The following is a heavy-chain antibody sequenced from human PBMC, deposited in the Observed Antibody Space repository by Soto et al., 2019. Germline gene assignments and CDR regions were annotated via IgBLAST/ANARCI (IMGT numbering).Heavy chain of an antibody. CDR3: ARDRGYPASFVI. CDR1: GFPFGPFY. D-gene: IGHD2-2*01. Sequence: EVQLVESGGGLVQPGESLRLSCAASGFPFGPFYMHWVRQAPGKGLEWVSHINGDGTTTVYADSVKGRFTISRDNAKNTLYLQMTSLRAEETAVYYWARDRGYPASFVIWGQGTMVTVSS. CDR2: INGDGTTT. V-gene: IGHV3-74*01. J-gene: IGHJ3*02.